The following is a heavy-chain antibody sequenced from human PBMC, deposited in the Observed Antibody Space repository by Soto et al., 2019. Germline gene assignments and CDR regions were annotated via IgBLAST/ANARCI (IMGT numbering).Heavy chain of an antibody. Sequence: SETLSLTCTVSGGSISSSSYYWGWIRQPPGKGLEWIGSIYYSGSTYYNPSLKSRVTISVDTSKNQFSLKLSSVTAADTAVYYCAMYSSGKGLDYWGQGTLVTVSS. CDR3: AMYSSGKGLDY. V-gene: IGHV4-39*01. CDR1: GGSISSSSYY. CDR2: IYYSGST. D-gene: IGHD6-19*01. J-gene: IGHJ4*02.